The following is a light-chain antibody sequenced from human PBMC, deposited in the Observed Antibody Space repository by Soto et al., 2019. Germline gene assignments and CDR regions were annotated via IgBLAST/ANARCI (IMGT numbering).Light chain of an antibody. CDR1: SSDFGGYTY. Sequence: QSVRTQPASVSGSPGQSITISCAGTSSDFGGYTYVSWYQQHPGKAPKLMIYDVSNRPSGVSNRFSGSKSGNTASLTISGLQAEDEADYYCTSYTSSSTPYVFGGGTKVTVL. CDR3: TSYTSSSTPYV. J-gene: IGLJ1*01. CDR2: DVS. V-gene: IGLV2-14*01.